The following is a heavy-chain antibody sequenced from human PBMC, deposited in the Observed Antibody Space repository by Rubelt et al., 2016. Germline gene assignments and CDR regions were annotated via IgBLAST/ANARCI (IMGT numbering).Heavy chain of an antibody. V-gene: IGHV4-4*02. CDR1: GGSISSSNW. J-gene: IGHJ4*02. D-gene: IGHD5-18*01. Sequence: QVQLQESGPGLVKPSGTLSLTCAVSGGSISSSNWWSWVRQPPGKGLEWIGEIYHSGSTNYNPSLKSRGTISVDKSKNQFSLKLSSVTAADTAVYYCARRGYSYGWGNYFDYWGQGTLVTVSS. CDR2: IYHSGST. CDR3: ARRGYSYGWGNYFDY.